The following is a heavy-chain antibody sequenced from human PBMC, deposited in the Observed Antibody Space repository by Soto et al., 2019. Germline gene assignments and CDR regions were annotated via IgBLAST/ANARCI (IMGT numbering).Heavy chain of an antibody. CDR3: AKGGSAGGYYGGGHFDY. CDR1: GVTFSTYT. V-gene: IGHV3-30*18. Sequence: GGSLRLSCAASGVTFSTYTMHWVRQAPGKGLEWVALISYDGSNQYYADSVRGRFTISRDNSKNTVFLQMSSLRSEDTATYYCAKGGSAGGYYGGGHFDYWGQGT. J-gene: IGHJ4*02. CDR2: ISYDGSNQ. D-gene: IGHD1-26*01.